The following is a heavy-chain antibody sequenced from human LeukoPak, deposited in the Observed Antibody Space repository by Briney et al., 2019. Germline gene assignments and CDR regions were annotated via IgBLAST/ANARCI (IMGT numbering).Heavy chain of an antibody. D-gene: IGHD2-15*01. V-gene: IGHV1-69*06. CDR2: IIPIFGTA. CDR1: GYTFTSYA. Sequence: GASVKVSCKASGYTFTSYAISWVRQAPGQGLEWMGGIIPIFGTANYAQKFQGRVTITADKSTSTAYMELSSLRSEDTAVYYCARARAGGVVVVAAPPPDYYYYYMDVWGKGTTVTVSS. CDR3: ARARAGGVVVVAAPPPDYYYYYMDV. J-gene: IGHJ6*03.